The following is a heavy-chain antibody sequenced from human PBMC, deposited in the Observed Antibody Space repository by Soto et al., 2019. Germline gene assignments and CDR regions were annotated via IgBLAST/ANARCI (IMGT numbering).Heavy chain of an antibody. CDR3: ARKGWINCFDP. CDR2: INHSGST. Sequence: SETLSLTCAVYVGSFSCYYWSWIRQPPGKWLEWIGEINHSGSTNXXPSLKSRVXISVDTSKNQFXLKLSXYTSADTPVYYCARKGWINCFDPWRQGTLVTVSS. D-gene: IGHD2-2*03. V-gene: IGHV4-34*01. CDR1: VGSFSCYY. J-gene: IGHJ5*02.